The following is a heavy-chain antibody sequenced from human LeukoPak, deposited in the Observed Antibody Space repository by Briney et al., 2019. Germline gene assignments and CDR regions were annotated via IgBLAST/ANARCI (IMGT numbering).Heavy chain of an antibody. J-gene: IGHJ4*02. Sequence: PGGSLRLSCAASGFTFSSYAMSWVRQAPGKGLEWVSAISGSGGSTYYADSVKGRFTISRDNSKNTLYLQMNSLRAEDTAVYYCAKGGADCSGGSCYSTTLYYFDYWGQGTLVTVSS. CDR2: ISGSGGST. CDR1: GFTFSSYA. CDR3: AKGGADCSGGSCYSTTLYYFDY. V-gene: IGHV3-23*01. D-gene: IGHD2-15*01.